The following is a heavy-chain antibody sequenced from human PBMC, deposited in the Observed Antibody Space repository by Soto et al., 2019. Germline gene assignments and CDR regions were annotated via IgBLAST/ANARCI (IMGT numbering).Heavy chain of an antibody. J-gene: IGHJ6*02. D-gene: IGHD4-17*01. CDR2: INPKSGGT. CDR3: ARGNGDYGLRYYGMDV. Sequence: GASVKVSCKASGDTFTANYIHWVRQAPGQGFEWMGWINPKSGGTRYPQKFQGRVTMTRDTSLSTVYMTLTRLTSDDTAVYYCARGNGDYGLRYYGMDVWGQGTTVTVSS. V-gene: IGHV1-2*02. CDR1: GDTFTANY.